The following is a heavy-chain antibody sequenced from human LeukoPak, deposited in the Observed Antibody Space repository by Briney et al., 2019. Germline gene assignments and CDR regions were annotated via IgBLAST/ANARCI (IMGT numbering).Heavy chain of an antibody. V-gene: IGHV3-30*04. J-gene: IGHJ3*02. CDR1: GFTFSSYA. Sequence: PGGSLRLSCAASGFTFSSYAMHWVRQAPGKGLEWVAVISYDGSNKYYADSVKGRFTISRDNSKNTLYLQMNSLRAEDTAVYYCARGCGAFDIWGQGTMVTVSS. CDR3: ARGCGAFDI. CDR2: ISYDGSNK.